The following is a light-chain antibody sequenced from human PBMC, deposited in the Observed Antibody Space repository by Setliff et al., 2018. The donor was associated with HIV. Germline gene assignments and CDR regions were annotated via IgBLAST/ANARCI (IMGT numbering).Light chain of an antibody. CDR1: SSDVGGYNY. V-gene: IGLV2-11*01. Sequence: LTQPRSVSGSPGQSVTISCTGTSSDVGGYNYVSWYHQHPGKALKLMISDVTKRPSGISDRFSGSKSGNTASLSISGLQTEDEADYYCCSYASSQTYVFGIGTKVTVL. CDR3: CSYASSQTYV. J-gene: IGLJ1*01. CDR2: DVT.